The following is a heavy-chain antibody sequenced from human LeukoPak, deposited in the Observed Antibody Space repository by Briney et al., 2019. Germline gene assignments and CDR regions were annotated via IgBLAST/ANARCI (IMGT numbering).Heavy chain of an antibody. J-gene: IGHJ4*02. D-gene: IGHD1-26*01. V-gene: IGHV3-72*01. Sequence: GGFLRLSCATSGFTFSDHYMDWVRQAPGKGLEWVGRTRNKANSYTTEYAASVKGRFTVSRDDSKNSLYLQMNSLKTEDTAVYYCTRVLGGSYHGGFDYWGQGTLDTVSS. CDR2: TRNKANSYTT. CDR1: GFTFSDHY. CDR3: TRVLGGSYHGGFDY.